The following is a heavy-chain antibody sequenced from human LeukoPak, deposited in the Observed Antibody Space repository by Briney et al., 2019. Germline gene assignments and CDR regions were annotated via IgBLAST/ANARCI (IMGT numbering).Heavy chain of an antibody. Sequence: GGSLRLSCAASGFTFSDYYMSWIRQAPGKGLEWVSYISSSGSTIYYADSVKGRFTISRDNAKNSLYLQMNSLRAEDTAVYYCARSNIVVVPAAMVGPDYWGQGTLVTVSS. V-gene: IGHV3-11*01. CDR3: ARSNIVVVPAAMVGPDY. CDR2: ISSSGSTI. CDR1: GFTFSDYY. D-gene: IGHD2-2*01. J-gene: IGHJ4*02.